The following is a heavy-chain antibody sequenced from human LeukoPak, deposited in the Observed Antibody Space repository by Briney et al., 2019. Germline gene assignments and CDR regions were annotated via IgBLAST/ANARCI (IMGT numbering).Heavy chain of an antibody. CDR1: GFTFSSYA. CDR3: ARDETPTNGYDSYDF. D-gene: IGHD5-12*01. Sequence: GGSLRLSCAASGFTFSSYAIHWVRQAPGKGLEWVAVISYDGSNKYYADSVKGRFTISRDNSKNTLYLQMNSLRAEDTAVYYCARDETPTNGYDSYDFWGQGTLVTVST. J-gene: IGHJ4*02. V-gene: IGHV3-30-3*01. CDR2: ISYDGSNK.